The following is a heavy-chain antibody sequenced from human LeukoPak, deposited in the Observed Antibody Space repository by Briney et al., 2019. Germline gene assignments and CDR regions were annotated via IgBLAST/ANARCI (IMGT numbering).Heavy chain of an antibody. V-gene: IGHV4-4*02. J-gene: IGHJ4*02. D-gene: IGHD3-3*01. CDR3: ARDWSKVFDY. Sequence: SGTLSLTCTVSGGSISSSTWWSWVRQSPGKGLECIGDIHHSGTANYSPSLKSRVTILVDTSKNRFSLKLNSVTAADTAVYYCARDWSKVFDYWGQGTLVTVSS. CDR1: GGSISSSTW. CDR2: IHHSGTA.